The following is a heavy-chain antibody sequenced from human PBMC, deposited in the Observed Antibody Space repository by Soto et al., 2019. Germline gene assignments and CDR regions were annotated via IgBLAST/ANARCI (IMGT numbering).Heavy chain of an antibody. D-gene: IGHD2-8*02. CDR1: GGSISTYY. V-gene: IGHV4-59*12. CDR3: ARDKITGLFDY. J-gene: IGHJ4*02. CDR2: VYYSGTT. Sequence: SDTLSLTCTVSGGSISTYYWSWIRQPPGKGLEWIGYVYYSGTTNYNPSLKSRVTISVDTSKNQFSLKLTSVTAADTAVYYCARDKITGLFDYWGQGTVVTVSS.